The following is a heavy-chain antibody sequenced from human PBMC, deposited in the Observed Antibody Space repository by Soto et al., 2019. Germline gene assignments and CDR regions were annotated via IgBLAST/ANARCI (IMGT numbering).Heavy chain of an antibody. J-gene: IGHJ5*02. CDR2: MNPDGSEQ. CDR1: GFTFSDYW. Sequence: EVHLVESGGDLAQPGGSLRLSCVASGFTFSDYWMTWVRQTPGKGLEGVANMNPDGSEQYYLDSVKGRFTISRDNAKNSLYLQMNSLRGEDTAVYYCTRDLNHDCGPWGQGTQVIVSS. CDR3: TRDLNHDCGP. D-gene: IGHD2-21*01. V-gene: IGHV3-7*04.